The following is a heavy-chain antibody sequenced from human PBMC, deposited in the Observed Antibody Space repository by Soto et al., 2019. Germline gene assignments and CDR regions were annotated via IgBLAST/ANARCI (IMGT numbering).Heavy chain of an antibody. CDR2: IYYSGST. CDR1: GGSISSYY. D-gene: IGHD4-17*01. CDR3: ARMLGGDYESGWFDP. J-gene: IGHJ5*02. Sequence: SETLSLTCTVSGGSISSYYWSWIRQPPGKGLEWIGYIYYSGSTNYNPSLKSRVTISVDTSKNQFSLKLSSVTAADTAVYYCARMLGGDYESGWFDPWGQGTLVTVSS. V-gene: IGHV4-59*01.